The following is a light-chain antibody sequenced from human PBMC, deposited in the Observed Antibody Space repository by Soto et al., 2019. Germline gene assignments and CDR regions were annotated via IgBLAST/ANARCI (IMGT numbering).Light chain of an antibody. J-gene: IGLJ1*01. CDR1: GSNIRSNV. Sequence: QSVLSQPPSASGTPGQRVTISCSGSGSNIRSNVVSWYQQLPGTAPKLLIYSNDQRPSGVPDRFSGSKSGTSASLAISGLQSEDEADYYCAAWDDSLNGYVFGTGTKVTVL. V-gene: IGLV1-44*01. CDR3: AAWDDSLNGYV. CDR2: SND.